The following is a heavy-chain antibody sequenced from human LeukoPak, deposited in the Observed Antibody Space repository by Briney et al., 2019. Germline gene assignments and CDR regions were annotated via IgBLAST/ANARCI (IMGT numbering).Heavy chain of an antibody. CDR2: IYHSGST. J-gene: IGHJ6*03. CDR1: GGSISSSNW. Sequence: PSETLSLTCAVSGGSISSSNWWSWIRQPPGKGLEWVGYIYHSGSTYYNPSLKSRVTISADTSKNQFSLKLSSVTAADTAVYYCARHWYSNYYMDVWGKGTTVAVSS. V-gene: IGHV4-28*01. D-gene: IGHD4-11*01. CDR3: ARHWYSNYYMDV.